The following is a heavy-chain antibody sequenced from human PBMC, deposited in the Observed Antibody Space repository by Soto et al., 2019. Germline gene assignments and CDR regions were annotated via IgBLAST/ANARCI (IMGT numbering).Heavy chain of an antibody. CDR1: GGTFSSYT. CDR3: GRDSYDSGGDVFDI. D-gene: IGHD3-22*01. Sequence: QVQLVQSGAEVKKPGSSVKVSCKASGGTFSSYTISWVRQAPGQGLEWMGRIIPILGIANYAQKFQGRVTIPAKKPTTTPYRELSSLRSEDTAVYYCGRDSYDSGGDVFDIGGKGTMVTFSS. J-gene: IGHJ3*02. CDR2: IIPILGIA. V-gene: IGHV1-69*08.